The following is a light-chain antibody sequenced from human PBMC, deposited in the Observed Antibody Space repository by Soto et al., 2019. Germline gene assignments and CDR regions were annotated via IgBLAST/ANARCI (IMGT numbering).Light chain of an antibody. Sequence: DIVMTQSPDSLAVSLGERATINCKSSRSVFYSSKNKNYLAWYQQKPGQPPKLLIYWASTRESGVPDRFSGSGSGTDFTLTISSLQAEDEAIYYCQQYYSIPFTFGGGTKVEIK. V-gene: IGKV4-1*01. J-gene: IGKJ4*01. CDR1: RSVFYSSKNKNY. CDR2: WAS. CDR3: QQYYSIPFT.